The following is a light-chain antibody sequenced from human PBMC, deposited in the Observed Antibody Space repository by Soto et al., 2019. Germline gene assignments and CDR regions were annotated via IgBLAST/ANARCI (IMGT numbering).Light chain of an antibody. Sequence: EVVMTQSPATLSVSLGDRATLSCRASQSVSSNLAWYQQKPGQGPRLLIYGASTRATGFPARFSGSGSGTEFTLTISSLQSEDFAVYSSQQYNNWPLTFGGGTKVEIK. J-gene: IGKJ4*01. CDR3: QQYNNWPLT. CDR2: GAS. CDR1: QSVSSN. V-gene: IGKV3-15*01.